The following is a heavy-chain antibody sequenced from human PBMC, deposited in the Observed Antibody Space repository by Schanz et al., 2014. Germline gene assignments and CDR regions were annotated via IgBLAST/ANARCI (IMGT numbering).Heavy chain of an antibody. V-gene: IGHV1-2*04. D-gene: IGHD5-12*01. CDR1: GYTFTGYY. CDR2: INPNSGTT. Sequence: QVQLVQSGAEMKKPGASVKVSCKASGYTFTGYYMHWVRQAPGQGLEWMGWINPNSGTTNYAQKFQGWVTMTRDTSISTAYMDLRSLRSDDTAVYYCARGPLGTSPWGQGTLVTVSS. CDR3: ARGPLGTSP. J-gene: IGHJ5*02.